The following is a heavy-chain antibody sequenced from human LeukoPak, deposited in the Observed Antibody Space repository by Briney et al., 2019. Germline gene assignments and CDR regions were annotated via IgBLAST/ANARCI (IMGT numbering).Heavy chain of an antibody. D-gene: IGHD3-9*01. CDR3: ARMYYDILTGYYSFSDY. V-gene: IGHV3-9*01. J-gene: IGHJ4*02. Sequence: GGSLRLSCKVSGFTFDDYAMHWVRQVPGKGLEWVSGITWNRDNIGYGDSVKGRFTVSRDNAKNSLYLQMNSLRAEDTAVYYCARMYYDILTGYYSFSDYWGQGTLVTVSS. CDR2: ITWNRDNI. CDR1: GFTFDDYA.